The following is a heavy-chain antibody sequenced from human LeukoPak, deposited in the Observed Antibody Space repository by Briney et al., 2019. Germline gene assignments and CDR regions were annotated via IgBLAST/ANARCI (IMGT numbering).Heavy chain of an antibody. D-gene: IGHD3-22*01. J-gene: IGHJ3*02. CDR3: ARTTTYYYDSSGYYAAFDI. CDR2: INPNSGGT. Sequence: GASVKVSCTASGYTFTGYYMHWVRQAPGQGLEWMGWINPNSGGTNYAQKFQGGVTMTRDTSISTAYMELSRLRSDDTAVYYCARTTTYYYDSSGYYAAFDIWGQGTMVTVSS. CDR1: GYTFTGYY. V-gene: IGHV1-2*02.